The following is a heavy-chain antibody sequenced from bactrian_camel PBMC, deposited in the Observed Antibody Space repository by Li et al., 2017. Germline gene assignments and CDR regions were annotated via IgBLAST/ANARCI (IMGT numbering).Heavy chain of an antibody. CDR1: GYATSHYC. CDR3: AADSEQWFGCSATSPANYDA. D-gene: IGHD2*01. V-gene: IGHV3-3*01. J-gene: IGHJ4*01. Sequence: HVQLVESGGGSVQEGQSLKLSCAISGYATSHYCIAWFRLSSGKEREEVARIYARNGRSDVADSVKGRFTVSQDDAKYTVFLQMNNLKPEDTGVYTCAADSEQWFGCSATSPANYDAWGPGTQVTVS. CDR2: IYARNGRS.